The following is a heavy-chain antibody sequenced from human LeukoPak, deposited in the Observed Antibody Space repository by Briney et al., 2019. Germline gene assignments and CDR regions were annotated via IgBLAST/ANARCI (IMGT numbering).Heavy chain of an antibody. V-gene: IGHV4-30-2*01. CDR3: ARVRDGYYDSSGYYLGYYFDY. CDR2: IYHSGST. Sequence: SETLSLNCAVSGGSIGSGGYSWSWIRQPPGKGLEWIGYIYHSGSTYYNPSLKSRVTISVDRSKNQFSLKLSSVTAADTAVYYCARVRDGYYDSSGYYLGYYFDYWGQGTLVTVSS. J-gene: IGHJ4*02. CDR1: GGSIGSGGYS. D-gene: IGHD3-22*01.